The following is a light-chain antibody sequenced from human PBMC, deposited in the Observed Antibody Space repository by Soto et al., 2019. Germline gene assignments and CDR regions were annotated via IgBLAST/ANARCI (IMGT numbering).Light chain of an antibody. Sequence: EIVLTQSPGTLSLSPGERATLSCRASQSVSSSYLAWYQQKPGQAPRRLIYGASSRATGIPDMFRGSGSGTDFTLTISRLEPEDFPVYYCQQYGSSLCTFGQGTKVEIK. CDR1: QSVSSSY. CDR2: GAS. CDR3: QQYGSSLCT. V-gene: IGKV3-20*01. J-gene: IGKJ1*01.